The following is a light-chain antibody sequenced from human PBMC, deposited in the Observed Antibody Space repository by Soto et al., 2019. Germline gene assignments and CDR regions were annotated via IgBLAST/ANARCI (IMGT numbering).Light chain of an antibody. V-gene: IGLV2-14*01. J-gene: IGLJ1*01. CDR1: SSDVGDYNY. Sequence: QSALTQPASVSGSPGQSITISCTGTSSDVGDYNYVSWYQQYPGKAPKLMIYEVSNRPSGVSNRFSGSKPGNTASLTISGLQAEDEADYYCSSYTSSSTPYVFGTGTKVTVL. CDR3: SSYTSSSTPYV. CDR2: EVS.